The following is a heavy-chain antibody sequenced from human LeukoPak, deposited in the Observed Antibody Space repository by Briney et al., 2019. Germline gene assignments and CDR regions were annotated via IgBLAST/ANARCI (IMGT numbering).Heavy chain of an antibody. J-gene: IGHJ4*02. Sequence: QPGGSLRPSCAASGFTFSSYGMHWVRQAPGKGLEWVAVISYDGSNKYYADSVKGRFTISRDNSKNTLYLQMNSLRAEDTAVYYCAKDSGYSYGYYFDYWGQGTLVTVSS. CDR1: GFTFSSYG. D-gene: IGHD5-18*01. CDR3: AKDSGYSYGYYFDY. V-gene: IGHV3-30*18. CDR2: ISYDGSNK.